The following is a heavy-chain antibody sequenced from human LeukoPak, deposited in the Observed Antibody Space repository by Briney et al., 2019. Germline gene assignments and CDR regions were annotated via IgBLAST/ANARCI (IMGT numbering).Heavy chain of an antibody. J-gene: IGHJ4*02. CDR2: IYSSGGT. CDR3: ARPNQWLVPYFFDS. D-gene: IGHD6-19*01. V-gene: IGHV4-59*01. CDR1: GGSMSSYY. Sequence: AETLSLTCTVSGGSMSSYYWSWIRQSPGKGLEWIGNIYSSGGTNYNPSLKSRVTISIDTSTNQFSLKLTSVTPADAAVYYCARPNQWLVPYFFDSWGQGYMVTVSS.